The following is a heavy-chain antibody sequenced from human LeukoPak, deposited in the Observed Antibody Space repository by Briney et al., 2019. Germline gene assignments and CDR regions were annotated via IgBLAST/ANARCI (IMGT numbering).Heavy chain of an antibody. Sequence: SETLSLTCTVSGGFIASYYWSWIRQFPGKGLEWIRYISYRGSTSYNPSLNSRVSISLDTSKNQFSLKLNSVTAADTAVYFCARRTYSAAYWKHFDYWGQGTLVTVSS. V-gene: IGHV4-59*08. CDR2: ISYRGST. CDR3: ARRTYSAAYWKHFDY. CDR1: GGFIASYY. D-gene: IGHD1-1*01. J-gene: IGHJ4*02.